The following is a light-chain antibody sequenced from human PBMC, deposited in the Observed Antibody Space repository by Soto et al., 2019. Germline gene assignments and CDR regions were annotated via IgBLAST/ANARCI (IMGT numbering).Light chain of an antibody. CDR1: QSVRSY. CDR3: QQRSNWPST. CDR2: DAF. Sequence: EIVLTQSPVTLSLSPGERATLSCRASQSVRSYLAWYQQKPGQAPRLLIYDAFKRATGIPARFSGSGSGTDFTITISSLEPEDFAVYYSQQRSNWPSTFGGGTKVEIK. V-gene: IGKV3-11*01. J-gene: IGKJ4*01.